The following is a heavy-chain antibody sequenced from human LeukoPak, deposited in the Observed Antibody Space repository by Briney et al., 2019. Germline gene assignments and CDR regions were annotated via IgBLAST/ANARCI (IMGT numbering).Heavy chain of an antibody. CDR2: IIPIFGTA. J-gene: IGHJ6*03. Sequence: SVKVSCKASGGTFSSHAISWVRQAPGQGLEWMGGIIPIFGTANYAQKFQGRVTITTDESTSTAYMELSSLRSEDTAVYYCARGRGYCSSTSCYTFGSYYYYMDVWGKGTTVTVSS. CDR3: ARGRGYCSSTSCYTFGSYYYYMDV. V-gene: IGHV1-69*05. CDR1: GGTFSSHA. D-gene: IGHD2-2*02.